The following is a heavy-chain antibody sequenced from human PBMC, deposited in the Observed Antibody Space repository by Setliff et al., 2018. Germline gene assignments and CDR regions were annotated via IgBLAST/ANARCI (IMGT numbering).Heavy chain of an antibody. Sequence: ASVKVSCKASGYSFSDFFMHWVRQVPGEGLEALGRIDPRDDFTVYAERFKDRLTITADTSTDTSYMEMSSLRFEDTAVYYCAIDYGPTGTPYHWGQGTPVTVSS. D-gene: IGHD1-1*01. CDR1: GYSFSDFF. CDR3: AIDYGPTGTPYH. V-gene: IGHV1-69-2*01. J-gene: IGHJ4*02. CDR2: IDPRDDFT.